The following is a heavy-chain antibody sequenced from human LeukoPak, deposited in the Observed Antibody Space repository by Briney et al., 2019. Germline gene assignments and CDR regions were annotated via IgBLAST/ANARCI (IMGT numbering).Heavy chain of an antibody. Sequence: GGSLRLSCAASGFTLSSYAMSWVRQAPGKGLEWVSAISVSGNTYHADSVKGRFTISRDTSKNTLYIQMNRLRAEDAAVYYCAKAPVTTCSRAYCYPFDYWGQGTLVTVSS. CDR3: AKAPVTTCSRAYCYPFDY. J-gene: IGHJ4*02. D-gene: IGHD2-21*01. CDR1: GFTLSSYA. V-gene: IGHV3-23*01. CDR2: ISVSGNT.